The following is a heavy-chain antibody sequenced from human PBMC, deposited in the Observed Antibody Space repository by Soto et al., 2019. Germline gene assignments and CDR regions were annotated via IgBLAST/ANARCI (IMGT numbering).Heavy chain of an antibody. CDR2: TYYRSKWYN. D-gene: IGHD3-10*01. CDR1: GDSVSSNSAA. CDR3: AREGGSGSYPFDY. Sequence: SPTLSLPCAISGDSVSSNSAAWHWIRPSPSRGLEWLGSTYYRSKWYNDYAVSVKSRITINPDTSKNQFSLQLNSVTPEDTAVYYCAREGGSGSYPFDYWGQGTLVTVSS. V-gene: IGHV6-1*01. J-gene: IGHJ4*02.